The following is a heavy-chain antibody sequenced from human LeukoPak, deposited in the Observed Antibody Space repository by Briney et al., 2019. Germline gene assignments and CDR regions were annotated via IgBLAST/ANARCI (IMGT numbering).Heavy chain of an antibody. J-gene: IGHJ6*02. CDR3: ARADEYYYYGMDV. CDR2: IYNGGST. Sequence: GGSLRLSCVASGFTVSSNYMSWVRQAPGKGLEWVSVIYNGGSTYYADSVKGRFTISRHNSKNTLYLQMNSLRAEDTAVYYCARADEYYYYGMDVWGQGTTVTVSS. CDR1: GFTVSSNY. V-gene: IGHV3-53*04.